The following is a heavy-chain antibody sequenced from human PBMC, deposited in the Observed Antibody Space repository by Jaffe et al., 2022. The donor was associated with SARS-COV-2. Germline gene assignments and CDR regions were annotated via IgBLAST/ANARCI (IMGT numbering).Heavy chain of an antibody. CDR1: GFTFSGSA. Sequence: EVQLVESGGGLVQPGGSLKLSCAASGFTFSGSAMHWVRQASGKGLEWVGRIRSKANSYATAYAASVKGRFTISRDDSKNTAYLQMNSLKTEDTAVYYCMAPGSSSRYYSDYWGQGTLVTVSS. J-gene: IGHJ4*02. CDR2: IRSKANSYAT. D-gene: IGHD2-2*01. CDR3: MAPGSSSRYYSDY. V-gene: IGHV3-73*01.